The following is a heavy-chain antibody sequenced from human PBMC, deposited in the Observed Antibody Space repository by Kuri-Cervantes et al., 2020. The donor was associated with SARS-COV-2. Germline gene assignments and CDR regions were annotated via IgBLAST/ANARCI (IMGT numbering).Heavy chain of an antibody. D-gene: IGHD2-8*02. V-gene: IGHV1-69*13. CDR1: GGTFSSYS. Sequence: SVKVSCKASGGTFSSYSVNWVRQAPGQGLEWMGRIIPTFDTATYAQKFQGRVTFTADESSGTAYMEVNSLTSEDTAVYFCARSQGYWTANSCSWNWFDPWGQGTQVTVSS. CDR2: IIPTFDTA. CDR3: ARSQGYWTANSCSWNWFDP. J-gene: IGHJ5*02.